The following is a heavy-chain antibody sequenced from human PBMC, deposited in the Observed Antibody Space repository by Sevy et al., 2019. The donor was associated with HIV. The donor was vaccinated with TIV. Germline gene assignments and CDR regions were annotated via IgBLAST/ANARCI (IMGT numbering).Heavy chain of an antibody. D-gene: IGHD3-10*01. V-gene: IGHV1-69*13. CDR2: IIPIFGTA. CDR1: GGTFSSYA. J-gene: IGHJ6*02. Sequence: ASVKVSSKASGGTFSSYAISWVRQAPGQGLEWMGGIIPIFGTANYAQKFQGRVTITADESTSTAYMELGSLRSEDTAVYYCARVSGSGSYYPRYYGMDVWGQGTTVTVSS. CDR3: ARVSGSGSYYPRYYGMDV.